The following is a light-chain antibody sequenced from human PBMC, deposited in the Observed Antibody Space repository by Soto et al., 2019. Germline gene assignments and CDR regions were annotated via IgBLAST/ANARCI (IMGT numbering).Light chain of an antibody. V-gene: IGLV2-14*01. Sequence: SALTQPASVSGSPGQSITISCTGTSTDVGGYNYFSWYQQHPGKAPKLMISEVSNRPSGVSNRFSGSKSGNTASLTISGLQAEDEADYYCSSYTSSSTLVFGTGTKVTVL. CDR1: STDVGGYNY. CDR2: EVS. J-gene: IGLJ1*01. CDR3: SSYTSSSTLV.